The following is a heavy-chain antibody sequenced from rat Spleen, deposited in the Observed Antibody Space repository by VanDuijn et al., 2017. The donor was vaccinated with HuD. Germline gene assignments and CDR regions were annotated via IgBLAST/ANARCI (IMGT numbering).Heavy chain of an antibody. Sequence: EVQLVESGGDLVQPGRSLKLSCAASGFTFSNYGMAWVRQAPKKGLEWVAYISYDGGSTYYRDPVKGRFTISRDNAKSTLYLQMDSLRSEDTATYYCARQDTSGYSNWFTYWGQGTLVTVSS. CDR3: ARQDTSGYSNWFTY. V-gene: IGHV5-29*01. CDR1: GFTFSNYG. D-gene: IGHD4-3*01. J-gene: IGHJ3*01. CDR2: ISYDGGST.